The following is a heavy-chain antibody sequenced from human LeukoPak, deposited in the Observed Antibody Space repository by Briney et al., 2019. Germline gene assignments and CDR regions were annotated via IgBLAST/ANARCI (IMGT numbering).Heavy chain of an antibody. D-gene: IGHD6-19*01. J-gene: IGHJ4*02. Sequence: ASVKVSCKVSGYTLTELSMYWVRQAPGKGLEWMATFHPEDGETIYAQQSQGRVTISEDTSADTAYMQLTSLRSDDTAIYYCAAGIAVPSGFDYWGQGTLVTVSS. CDR1: GYTLTELS. CDR2: FHPEDGET. CDR3: AAGIAVPSGFDY. V-gene: IGHV1-24*01.